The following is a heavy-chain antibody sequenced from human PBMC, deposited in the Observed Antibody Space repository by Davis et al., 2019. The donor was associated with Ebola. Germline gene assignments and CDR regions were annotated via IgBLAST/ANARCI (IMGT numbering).Heavy chain of an antibody. D-gene: IGHD1-1*01. CDR1: GFAFGDYG. Sequence: GGSLRLSCAASGFAFGDYGMHWVRQAPGQRLEWMGWINAGNGNTKYSQKFQGRVTITRDTSASTAYMELSSLTSEDTAVYYCASLIGNNWYYFDYWGQGTLVTVSS. J-gene: IGHJ4*02. CDR3: ASLIGNNWYYFDY. V-gene: IGHV1-3*01. CDR2: INAGNGNT.